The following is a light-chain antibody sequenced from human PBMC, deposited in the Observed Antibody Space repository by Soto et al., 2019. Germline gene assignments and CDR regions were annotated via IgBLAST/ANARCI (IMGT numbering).Light chain of an antibody. J-gene: IGKJ4*01. CDR3: QQYNVWPLT. V-gene: IGKV3-15*01. Sequence: EIVMTQSPATLSVSPGERATLSCRASQSVSSNLAWYQQKPGQTPKLRIYVASTSATGIPARFSGSGSGTEFTLTIRSLQSEDFAVYYCQQYNVWPLTFGGGTKVEFK. CDR1: QSVSSN. CDR2: VAS.